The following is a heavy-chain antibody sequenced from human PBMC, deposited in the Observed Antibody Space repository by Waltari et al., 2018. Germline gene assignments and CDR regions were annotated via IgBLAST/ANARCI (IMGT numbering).Heavy chain of an antibody. J-gene: IGHJ4*02. CDR3: ARQVGPDSSGYY. CDR2: INHSGST. D-gene: IGHD3-22*01. V-gene: IGHV4-34*01. Sequence: QVQLQQWGAGLLKPSETLSLTCAVYGGSFSGYYWSWIRQPPGKGLEWIGEINHSGSTNHNPSLKSRVTISVDTSKNQFSLKLSAVTAADTAVYYCARQVGPDSSGYYWGQGTLVTVSS. CDR1: GGSFSGYY.